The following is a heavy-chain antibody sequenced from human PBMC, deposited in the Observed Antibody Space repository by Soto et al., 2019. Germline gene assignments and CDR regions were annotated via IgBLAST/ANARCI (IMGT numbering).Heavy chain of an antibody. V-gene: IGHV3-7*01. D-gene: IGHD2-15*01. CDR1: GFTFSSYW. CDR3: ARSRGAYCSGGSCYPTSDAFDI. J-gene: IGHJ3*02. CDR2: IKQDGSEK. Sequence: GGSLRLSCAASGFTFSSYWMSWVRQAPGKGLEWVANIKQDGSEKYYVDSVKGRFTISRDNAKNSLYLQMNSLRAEDTAVYYCARSRGAYCSGGSCYPTSDAFDIWGQGTMVT.